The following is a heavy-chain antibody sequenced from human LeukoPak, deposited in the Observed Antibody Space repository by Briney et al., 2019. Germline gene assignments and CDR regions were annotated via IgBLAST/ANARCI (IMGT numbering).Heavy chain of an antibody. V-gene: IGHV4-59*08. CDR3: ARKSSRGGFNGYDFWYFDL. CDR2: ISYSGST. Sequence: SEALSLTCTVSGGSISSYFWSWLRQPPGKRLEWIGYISYSGSTDYNPSLKRRVTLSFDTSKNRLSLKLSSVTAADTAVYYCARKSSRGGFNGYDFWYFDLWGRGTLVTVSS. CDR1: GGSISSYF. D-gene: IGHD5-12*01. J-gene: IGHJ2*01.